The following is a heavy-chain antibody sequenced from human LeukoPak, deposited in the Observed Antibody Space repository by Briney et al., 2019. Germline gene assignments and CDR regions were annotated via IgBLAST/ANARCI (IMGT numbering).Heavy chain of an antibody. J-gene: IGHJ6*03. D-gene: IGHD2-2*01. V-gene: IGHV3-23*01. CDR3: ARDVAVPAAPPSYMDV. CDR2: ISGSGGST. Sequence: QPGGSLRLSCAASGFTFSSYAMSWVRQAPGKGLEWVSAISGSGGSTYYADSVKGRFTISRDNAKNSLYLQMNSLRAEDTAVYYCARDVAVPAAPPSYMDVWGKGTTVTISS. CDR1: GFTFSSYA.